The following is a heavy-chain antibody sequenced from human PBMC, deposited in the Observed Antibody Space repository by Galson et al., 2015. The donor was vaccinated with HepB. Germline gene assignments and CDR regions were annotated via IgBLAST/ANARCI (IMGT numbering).Heavy chain of an antibody. D-gene: IGHD1-14*01. CDR1: GDSVSRTSAS. J-gene: IGHJ5*02. CDR3: ARGEHGNRVSLFDP. CDR2: TYYRTKWYD. Sequence: CAISGDSVSRTSASWHWIRQSPSRGLEWLGRTYYRTKWYDDYEVSVRSRISINPDTSKNQVSLHLNSVTPEDTAVYYCARGEHGNRVSLFDPWGQGILVTVSS. V-gene: IGHV6-1*01.